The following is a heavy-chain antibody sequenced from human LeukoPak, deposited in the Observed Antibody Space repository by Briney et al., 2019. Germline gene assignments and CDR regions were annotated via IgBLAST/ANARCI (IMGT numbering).Heavy chain of an antibody. CDR1: GFTFSNYG. Sequence: GGSLRLSCAASGFTFSNYGMHWVRQAPGKGLEWVAVTSYDGNHKYYADSVKGRFTISRDNSKNTLYLQMNSLRAEDTAVYYCAREAMVTTNEYNWFDPWGQGTLVTVSS. CDR3: AREAMVTTNEYNWFDP. D-gene: IGHD4-17*01. V-gene: IGHV3-30*03. CDR2: TSYDGNHK. J-gene: IGHJ5*02.